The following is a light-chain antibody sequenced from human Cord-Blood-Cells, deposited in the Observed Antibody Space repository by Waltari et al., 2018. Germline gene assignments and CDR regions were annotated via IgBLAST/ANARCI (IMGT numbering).Light chain of an antibody. CDR3: CSYAGSYV. J-gene: IGLJ1*01. Sequence: QSALTQPASVSGSHGQSITISCTGTSSDVGSYNLVSWYQQHPGKAPKLMIYEGSKRPSGVSNGFSVSKSGNTASLTISGLQAEDEADYYCCSYAGSYVFGTGTKVTVL. V-gene: IGLV2-23*01. CDR1: SSDVGSYNL. CDR2: EGS.